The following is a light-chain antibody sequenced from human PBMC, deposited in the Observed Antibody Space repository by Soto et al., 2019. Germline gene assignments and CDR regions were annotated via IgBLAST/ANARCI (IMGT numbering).Light chain of an antibody. Sequence: QSVLTQPPSASGTPGKRVPISCSGSSSNVGSNIVNWYQQLPGTAPKLLIFNNNERPSGVPVRFSGSKSGTSASLAISGLQSEDEADYFCAAWDDSLNGQLFGGGTKLTVL. CDR3: AAWDDSLNGQL. V-gene: IGLV1-44*01. CDR2: NNN. CDR1: SSNVGSNI. J-gene: IGLJ2*01.